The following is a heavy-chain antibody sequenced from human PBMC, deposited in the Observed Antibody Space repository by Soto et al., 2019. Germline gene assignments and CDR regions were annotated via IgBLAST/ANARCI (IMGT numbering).Heavy chain of an antibody. CDR1: GYTFTSYD. CDR3: ARWGIAAADDAFDI. Sequence: ASVKVSCKASGYTFTSYDINWVRQATGQGLEWMGWMNPNSGNTGYAQKFQGRVTMTRNTSISTAYMELSSLRSEDTAVYYCARWGIAAADDAFDIWGQGTMVTVSS. D-gene: IGHD6-13*01. CDR2: MNPNSGNT. V-gene: IGHV1-8*01. J-gene: IGHJ3*02.